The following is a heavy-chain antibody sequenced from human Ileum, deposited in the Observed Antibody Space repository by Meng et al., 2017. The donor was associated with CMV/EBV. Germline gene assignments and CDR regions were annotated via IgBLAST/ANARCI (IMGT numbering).Heavy chain of an antibody. D-gene: IGHD2-2*03. CDR1: GFTFSTYG. CDR2: IRYDGSNK. CDR3: VQGGYCSSTTCYNLGWFAP. Sequence: GESLKISCAASGFTFSTYGMHWVRQAPGKGLEWVAFIRYDGSNKYYADSVKGRFTISRDNSKNTLYLQLDSLRAEDTAVYYCVQGGYCSSTTCYNLGWFAPWGQGTPVTVSS. V-gene: IGHV3-30*02. J-gene: IGHJ5*01.